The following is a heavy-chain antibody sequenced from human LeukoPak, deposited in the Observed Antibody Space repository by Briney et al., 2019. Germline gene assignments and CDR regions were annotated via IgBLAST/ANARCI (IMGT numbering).Heavy chain of an antibody. V-gene: IGHV4-39*07. CDR1: GGSISSSSYY. CDR3: AREGYYYGSGSYYNWVGYFDL. D-gene: IGHD3-10*01. Sequence: SETLSLTCTVSGGSISSSSYYWGWIRQPPGKGLEWIGSIYYSGSTYYNPSLKSRVTISVDTSKNQFSLKLSSVTAADTAVYYCAREGYYYGSGSYYNWVGYFDLWGRGTLVTVSS. CDR2: IYYSGST. J-gene: IGHJ2*01.